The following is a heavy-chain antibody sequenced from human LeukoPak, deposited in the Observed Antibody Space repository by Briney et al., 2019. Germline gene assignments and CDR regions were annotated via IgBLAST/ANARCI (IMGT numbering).Heavy chain of an antibody. D-gene: IGHD3-10*01. V-gene: IGHV1-69*13. J-gene: IGHJ4*02. Sequence: SVKVSCKASGGTFSSYAISWVRQAPGQGLEWMGGIIPIFGTANYAQKFQGRVTITADESTSTAYMEPSSLRSEDTAVYYRARAPRYYYGSADYWGQGTLVTVSS. CDR2: IIPIFGTA. CDR3: ARAPRYYYGSADY. CDR1: GGTFSSYA.